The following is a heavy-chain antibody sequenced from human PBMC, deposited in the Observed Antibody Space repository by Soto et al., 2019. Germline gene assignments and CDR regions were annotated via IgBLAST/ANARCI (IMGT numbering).Heavy chain of an antibody. Sequence: GGSVRLSCAASGFTVSSNYMTWVRQAPGKGLEWVSAIYSGGSTYYADSVKGRFTISRDNSKNTLYLQMNSLGAEDTAVYYCARARSTAAGLFDYWGLGTLVTVSS. D-gene: IGHD6-13*01. V-gene: IGHV3-53*01. CDR3: ARARSTAAGLFDY. CDR1: GFTVSSNY. CDR2: IYSGGST. J-gene: IGHJ4*02.